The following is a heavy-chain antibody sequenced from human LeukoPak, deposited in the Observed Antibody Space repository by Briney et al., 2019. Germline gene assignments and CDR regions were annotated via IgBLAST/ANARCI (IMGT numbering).Heavy chain of an antibody. V-gene: IGHV4-31*03. CDR3: ARGSYDGFDY. CDR2: IYYSGST. J-gene: IGHJ4*02. CDR1: GGSISSGGYY. D-gene: IGHD5-12*01. Sequence: PSETLSLTCPVSGGSISSGGYYWSWIRQHPGKGLEWIGYIYYSGSTYYNPSLKSRVTISVDTSKNQFSLKLSSVTAADTAVYYCARGSYDGFDYWGQGTLVTVSS.